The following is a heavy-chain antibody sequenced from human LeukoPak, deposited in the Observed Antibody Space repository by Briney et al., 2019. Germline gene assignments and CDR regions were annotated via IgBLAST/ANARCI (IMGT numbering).Heavy chain of an antibody. D-gene: IGHD3-22*01. CDR1: GFTFSSYG. J-gene: IGHJ4*02. Sequence: GGSLRLSCAASGFTFSSYGMHWVRQAPGKGLEWVTLISYDGSTKYYSDSVKGRFTLSRDNSKNTLYLQMNSLRAEDTAVYYCARDFSRDGSGYYSLDYWGQGTLVTVSS. CDR2: ISYDGSTK. V-gene: IGHV3-30*03. CDR3: ARDFSRDGSGYYSLDY.